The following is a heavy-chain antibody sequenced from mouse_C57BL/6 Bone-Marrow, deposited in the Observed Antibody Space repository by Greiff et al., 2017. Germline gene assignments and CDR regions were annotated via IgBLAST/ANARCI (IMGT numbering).Heavy chain of an antibody. Sequence: QVTLKVSGPGILQPSQTLSLSCSFSGFSLSTFGMGVGWIRQPSGKGLDWLAHIWWDDDKYYNPALKSQLPISKDTSKNQVFLKIANVDTADTATYSCARSQDSSGLAWFAYGGQGTLVTVSA. V-gene: IGHV8-8*01. D-gene: IGHD3-2*02. CDR3: ARSQDSSGLAWFAY. CDR1: GFSLSTFGMG. CDR2: IWWDDDK. J-gene: IGHJ3*01.